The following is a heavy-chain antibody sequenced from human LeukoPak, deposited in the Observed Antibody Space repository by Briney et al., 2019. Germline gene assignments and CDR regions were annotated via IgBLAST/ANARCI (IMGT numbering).Heavy chain of an antibody. Sequence: SQTLSLTCAISGDSVSSNSAAWNWIRQSPSRGLEWLGRIYYRSKWYNDYAVSVKSRITINPDTSKNQFSLQLNSVTPEDTAVYYSARGGNTKELSDAFDIWGQGTMVTVSS. CDR1: GDSVSSNSAA. V-gene: IGHV6-1*01. J-gene: IGHJ3*02. D-gene: IGHD1-26*01. CDR2: IYYRSKWYN. CDR3: ARGGNTKELSDAFDI.